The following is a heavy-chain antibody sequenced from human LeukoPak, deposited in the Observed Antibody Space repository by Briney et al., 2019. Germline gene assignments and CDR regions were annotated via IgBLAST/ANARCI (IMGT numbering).Heavy chain of an antibody. CDR1: GFTFSSYG. CDR3: AKDRDWYYFDY. J-gene: IGHJ4*02. CDR2: ISYDGSNK. Sequence: PGRSLRLSCAASGFTFSSYGMHWVRQAPGKGLEWVVVISYDGSNKYYADSVKGRFTISRDNSKNTLYLQMNSLRAEDTAVYYCAKDRDWYYFDYWGQGTLVTVSS. V-gene: IGHV3-30*18. D-gene: IGHD5-24*01.